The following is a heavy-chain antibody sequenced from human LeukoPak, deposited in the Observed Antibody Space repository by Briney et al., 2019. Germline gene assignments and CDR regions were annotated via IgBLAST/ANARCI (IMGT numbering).Heavy chain of an antibody. CDR1: GGSIRNYY. CDR2: IYYSGNT. CDR3: ARAPGVMTAFDY. J-gene: IGHJ4*02. Sequence: SETLSLTCTVSGGSIRNYYWSWIRQPPGKGLEWIGYIYYSGNTNQNPSLKSRVTISVDTSKNQFSLKLSSVTAADTAVYYCARAPGVMTAFDYWGQGALVTVSS. V-gene: IGHV4-59*01. D-gene: IGHD2-21*02.